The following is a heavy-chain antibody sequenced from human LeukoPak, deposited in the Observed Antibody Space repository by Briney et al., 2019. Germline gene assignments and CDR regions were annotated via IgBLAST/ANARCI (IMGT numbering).Heavy chain of an antibody. J-gene: IGHJ4*02. CDR2: IYYSGST. D-gene: IGHD5-12*01. CDR3: ARDSGYCTIDY. CDR1: GGSISSGDYS. V-gene: IGHV4-30-4*08. Sequence: PSETLSLTCTVSGGSISSGDYSWSWIRQPPGKGLEWIGYIYYSGSTYYNPSLKSRVTISVGTSKNQFSLKLSSVTAADTAVYYCARDSGYCTIDYWGQGTLVTVSS.